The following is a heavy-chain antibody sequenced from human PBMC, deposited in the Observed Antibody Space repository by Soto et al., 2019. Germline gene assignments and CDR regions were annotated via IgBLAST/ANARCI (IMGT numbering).Heavy chain of an antibody. CDR1: GFTFSDYY. CDR3: ARRGSVAGPDDAFDI. V-gene: IGHV3-11*01. CDR2: ISSSGSTI. D-gene: IGHD6-13*01. J-gene: IGHJ3*02. Sequence: QVQLVESGGGSVKPGGSLRLSCAGSGFTFSDYYMSWIRQAPGKGLEWVSYISSSGSTIYYADSVKGRFTISRDNANNSLYLQMNSMRAEDTAVYYCARRGSVAGPDDAFDIWGQGTMVTVSS.